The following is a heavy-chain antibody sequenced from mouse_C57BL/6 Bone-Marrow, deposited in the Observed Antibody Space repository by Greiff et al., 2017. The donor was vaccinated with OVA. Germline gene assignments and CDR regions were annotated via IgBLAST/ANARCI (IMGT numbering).Heavy chain of an antibody. CDR3: ARGEGIYSRDY. J-gene: IGHJ2*01. D-gene: IGHD2-1*01. CDR2: IDPSDSYT. Sequence: QVQLKQPGAELVKPGASVKLSCKASGYTFTSYWMQWVKQRPEQGLEWIGEIDPSDSYTNYNQKFKGKATLTVDTSSSTAYMQLSSLTSEDSAVYYCARGEGIYSRDYWGQGTTLTVSS. V-gene: IGHV1-50*01. CDR1: GYTFTSYW.